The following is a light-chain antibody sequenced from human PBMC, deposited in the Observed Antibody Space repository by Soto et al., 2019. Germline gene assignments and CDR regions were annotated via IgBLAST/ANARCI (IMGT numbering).Light chain of an antibody. CDR1: SGHSSYA. CDR3: QTLDTGVRVV. Sequence: QSVLTQSPSASASLGASVKLTCTLSSGHSSYAIAWHQQQPEKGPRYLMKLSSDGSHRQGDGIADRFSVSSSGAERFLTISSLQSEDEADYYCQTLDTGVRVVFGGGTKLPVL. CDR2: LSSDGSH. V-gene: IGLV4-69*01. J-gene: IGLJ2*01.